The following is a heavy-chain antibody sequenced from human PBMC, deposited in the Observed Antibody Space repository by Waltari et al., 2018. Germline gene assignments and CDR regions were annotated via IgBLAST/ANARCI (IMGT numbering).Heavy chain of an antibody. CDR1: GYTVKNYY. V-gene: IGHV1-46*02. CDR3: AKDGRPPYIRASGGLYYYGLDF. D-gene: IGHD2-8*02. CDR2: VNPSGGST. Sequence: QVHLVQSATEVKRPGASVKASCKGSGYTVKNYYIPCVQQAPGQGLEWVGRVNPSGGSTTYAQKFLDRVTMAVDTSTDTVYMEVSSLRFEDTAVYYCAKDGRPPYIRASGGLYYYGLDFWGQGTTVIVSS. J-gene: IGHJ6*02.